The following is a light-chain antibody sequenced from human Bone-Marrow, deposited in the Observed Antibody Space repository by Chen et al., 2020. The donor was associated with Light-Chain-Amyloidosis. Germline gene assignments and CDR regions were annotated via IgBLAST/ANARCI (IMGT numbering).Light chain of an antibody. CDR3: SSSTITNTLV. CDR2: EVT. J-gene: IGLJ1*01. CDR1: SSDVGGDNH. Sequence: QSALTQPASVSGSPGQSITISCTGTSSDVGGDNHVSWYQQHPDIAPKLMIYEVTNRPSWVPDRFSGPKSDNTASLTISGLQTEDEADYFCSSSTITNTLVFGSGTRVTVL. V-gene: IGLV2-14*01.